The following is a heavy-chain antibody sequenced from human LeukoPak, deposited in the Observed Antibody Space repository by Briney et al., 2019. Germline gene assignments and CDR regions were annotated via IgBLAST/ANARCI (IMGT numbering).Heavy chain of an antibody. D-gene: IGHD4-23*01. V-gene: IGHV3-7*01. CDR1: AFTFSSYW. Sequence: GGSLRLPCEASAFTFSSYWMSWVRQAPGKGLEWVANIKEGGSEINYVDSVKGRFTISRDNAKNSLFLQMNSLRVEDTAVYYCARDRGYSSLDYWGQGTLVTVSS. CDR3: ARDRGYSSLDY. J-gene: IGHJ4*02. CDR2: IKEGGSEI.